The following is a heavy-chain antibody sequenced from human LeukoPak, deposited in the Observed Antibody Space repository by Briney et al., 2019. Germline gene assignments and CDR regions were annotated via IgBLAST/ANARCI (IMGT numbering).Heavy chain of an antibody. Sequence: ASVKVSCKASGYTFTSYGISWVRQAPGQGLEWMGWISAYNGNTNYAQKLQGRVTMTTDTSTSPAYMELRSLRSDDTAVYYCARGYSSSWYRVDFDYWGQGTLVTVSS. CDR2: ISAYNGNT. J-gene: IGHJ4*02. D-gene: IGHD6-13*01. CDR3: ARGYSSSWYRVDFDY. V-gene: IGHV1-18*04. CDR1: GYTFTSYG.